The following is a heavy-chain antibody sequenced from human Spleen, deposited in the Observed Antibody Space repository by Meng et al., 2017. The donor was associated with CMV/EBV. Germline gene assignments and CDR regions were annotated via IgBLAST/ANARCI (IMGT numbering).Heavy chain of an antibody. Sequence: GESLKISCKTSGYKFTTYWIAWVRQMPGKGLEWMGMIYPDDSDTRYSPSFQGQVTIAADKSTGTAYLQWSSLKASDTAMYYCARHEYSSPTHYYYYYGMDVWGQGTTVTVSS. CDR1: GYKFTTYW. J-gene: IGHJ6*02. CDR3: ARHEYSSPTHYYYYYGMDV. CDR2: IYPDDSDT. V-gene: IGHV5-51*01. D-gene: IGHD6-6*01.